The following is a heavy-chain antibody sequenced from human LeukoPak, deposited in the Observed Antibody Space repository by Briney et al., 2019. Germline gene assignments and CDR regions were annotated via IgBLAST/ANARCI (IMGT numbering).Heavy chain of an antibody. CDR3: ARGKDSSGWYPRSGRRYTLFDP. CDR1: GDGVSSNSAA. J-gene: IGHJ5*02. V-gene: IGHV6-1*01. Sequence: SQTLSLTCAISGDGVSSNSAAWNWIRQSPSRGLEWLGRTYYRSKWYNDYAVSVKSRITINPDTSKNQFSLQQNSVTPEDTAVYYCARGKDSSGWYPRSGRRYTLFDPWGQGTLVTVSS. CDR2: TYYRSKWYN. D-gene: IGHD6-19*01.